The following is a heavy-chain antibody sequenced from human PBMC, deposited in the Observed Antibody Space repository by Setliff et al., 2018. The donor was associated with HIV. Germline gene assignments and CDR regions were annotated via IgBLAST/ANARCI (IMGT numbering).Heavy chain of an antibody. V-gene: IGHV3-53*01. Sequence: GGSLRLSCVASGFGVSSDNLSWIRQAPGKGLGWVSVIYAGGTTNYADSVKGRFTISRDISKNSLYLQMNSLRAEDTAIYYCAKRNSEGYYDYWGQGTLVTVSS. J-gene: IGHJ4*02. CDR3: AKRNSEGYYDY. CDR2: IYAGGTT. D-gene: IGHD1-26*01. CDR1: GFGVSSDN.